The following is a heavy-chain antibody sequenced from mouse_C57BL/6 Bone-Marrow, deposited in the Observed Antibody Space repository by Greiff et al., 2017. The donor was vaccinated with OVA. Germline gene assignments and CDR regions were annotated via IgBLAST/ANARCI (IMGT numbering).Heavy chain of an antibody. CDR3: AREGGIYYYGSSYCY. J-gene: IGHJ2*01. D-gene: IGHD1-1*01. V-gene: IGHV1-81*01. CDR2: IYPRSGNT. Sequence: VQVVESGAELARPGASVKLSCKASGYTFTSYGISWVKQRTGQGLEWIGEIYPRSGNTYYNEKFKGKATLTADKSSSTAYMELRSLTSEDSAVYFCAREGGIYYYGSSYCYWGQGTTLTVSS. CDR1: GYTFTSYG.